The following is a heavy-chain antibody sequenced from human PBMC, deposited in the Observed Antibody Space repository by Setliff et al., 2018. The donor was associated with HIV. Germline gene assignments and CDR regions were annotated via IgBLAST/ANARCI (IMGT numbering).Heavy chain of an antibody. CDR1: GGSIRSHY. CDR3: ARVSPPPDNYFYYYMDV. D-gene: IGHD3-9*01. V-gene: IGHV4-59*11. J-gene: IGHJ6*03. CDR2: VYYRAKTGATT. Sequence: SETLSLTCSVSGGSIRSHYWSWIRQAPGKGLQWIGNVYYRAKTGATTDHNPSLRSRISISLDVSKNQLSLRLSSVTAADTALYYCARVSPPPDNYFYYYMDVWGKGTTVTVSS.